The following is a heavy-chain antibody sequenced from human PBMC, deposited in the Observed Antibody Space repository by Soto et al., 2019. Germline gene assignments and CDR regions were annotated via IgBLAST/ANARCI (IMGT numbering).Heavy chain of an antibody. CDR2: IYYSGST. D-gene: IGHD6-13*01. J-gene: IGHJ3*02. CDR3: ARSFVSSSWYGFDFDI. Sequence: NPSETLSLTCTFSGGSISSGGYYWSWIRQHPGKGLEWIGYIYYSGSTYYNPSLKSRVTISVDTSKNQFSLKLSSVTAADTAVYYCARSFVSSSWYGFDFDIWGQGTMVTVS. CDR1: GGSISSGGYY. V-gene: IGHV4-31*02.